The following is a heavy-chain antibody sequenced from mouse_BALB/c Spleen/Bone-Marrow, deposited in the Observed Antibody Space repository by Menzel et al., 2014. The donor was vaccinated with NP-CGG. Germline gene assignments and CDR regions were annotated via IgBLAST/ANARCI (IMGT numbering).Heavy chain of an antibody. CDR2: IDPANGNT. CDR3: AGWELGRAWFAY. D-gene: IGHD4-1*01. J-gene: IGHJ3*01. Sequence: VQLQQSGAELVKPGASVKLSCTASGFNIKDTYMHWVKQRPEQGLEWIGRIDPANGNTKYDPKFQGKATITADTSSNTAYLQLSSLTSDDTAVYYCAGWELGRAWFAYWGQGTLVTVSA. CDR1: GFNIKDTY. V-gene: IGHV14-3*02.